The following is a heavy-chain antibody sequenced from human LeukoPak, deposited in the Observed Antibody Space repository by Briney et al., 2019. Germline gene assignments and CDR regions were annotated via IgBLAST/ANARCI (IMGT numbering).Heavy chain of an antibody. Sequence: PGGSLRLSCAASGFTFSSYAMSWVRQAPGKGLEWVSAISGSGGSTYYADSVKGRFTISRDNSKNTLYLQMNSLRAEDTAVYYCAKDLILWFGGKTFDYWGQGTLVTVSS. CDR1: GFTFSSYA. CDR3: AKDLILWFGGKTFDY. D-gene: IGHD3-10*01. V-gene: IGHV3-23*01. J-gene: IGHJ4*02. CDR2: ISGSGGST.